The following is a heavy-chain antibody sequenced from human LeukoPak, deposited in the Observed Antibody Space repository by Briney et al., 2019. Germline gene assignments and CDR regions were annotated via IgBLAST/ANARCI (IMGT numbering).Heavy chain of an antibody. CDR3: ARFIDEIDNWFDP. CDR2: IYYSGST. D-gene: IGHD3-16*02. CDR1: GGSISSYY. V-gene: IGHV4-59*01. Sequence: SETLSLTCTVSGGSISSYYWSWIRQPPGKGLEWIGSIYYSGSTYYNPSLKSRVTISVDTSKSQFSLKLSSVTAADTAVYYCARFIDEIDNWFDPWGQGTLVTVSS. J-gene: IGHJ5*02.